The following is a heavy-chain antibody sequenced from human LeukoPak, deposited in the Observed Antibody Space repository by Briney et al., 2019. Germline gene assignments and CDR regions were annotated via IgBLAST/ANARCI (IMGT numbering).Heavy chain of an antibody. Sequence: PSETLSLTCTVSGGSISSYYWSWIRQPPGKGLEWIGYIYYSGSTNYNPSLKSRVTISVDTSKNQFSLKLSSVTAADTAVYYCARHGPDYYDSSGYYIYWGQGTLVTVSS. CDR3: ARHGPDYYDSSGYYIY. CDR2: IYYSGST. D-gene: IGHD3-22*01. CDR1: GGSISSYY. J-gene: IGHJ4*02. V-gene: IGHV4-59*08.